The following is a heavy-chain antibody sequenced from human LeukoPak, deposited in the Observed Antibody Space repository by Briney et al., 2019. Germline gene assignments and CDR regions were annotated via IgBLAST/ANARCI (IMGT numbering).Heavy chain of an antibody. D-gene: IGHD6-19*01. CDR3: TRHIAVAEKGGY. CDR2: IRSKAYGGTT. Sequence: GGSLRLSCAASGFTVSSNYMSWVRQAPGKGLEWVGFIRSKAYGGTTEYAASVKGRFTISRDDSKSIAYLQMNSLKTEDTAAYYCTRHIAVAEKGGYWGQGTLVTVSS. V-gene: IGHV3-49*04. J-gene: IGHJ4*02. CDR1: GFTVSSNY.